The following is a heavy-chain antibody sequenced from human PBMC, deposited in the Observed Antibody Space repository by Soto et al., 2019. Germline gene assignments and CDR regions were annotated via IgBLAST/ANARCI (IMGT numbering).Heavy chain of an antibody. D-gene: IGHD4-17*01. J-gene: IGHJ6*03. CDR1: GFPFSGYS. CDR2: ISSSSSYI. CDR3: ARADYGDYYYYMDV. Sequence: GGSLRLSCGASGFPFSGYSMNWVRQAPGKGLEWVSSISSSSSYIYYADSVKGRFTISRDNAKNSLYLQMNSLRAEDTAVYYCARADYGDYYYYMDVWGKGTTVTVSS. V-gene: IGHV3-21*01.